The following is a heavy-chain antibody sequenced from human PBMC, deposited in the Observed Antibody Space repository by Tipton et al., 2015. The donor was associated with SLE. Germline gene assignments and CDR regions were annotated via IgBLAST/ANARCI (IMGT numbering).Heavy chain of an antibody. J-gene: IGHJ3*02. CDR1: GFTFSSYE. V-gene: IGHV3-23*01. CDR3: AKDKVGDKTVMTASDAFDI. CDR2: ISGSGGST. D-gene: IGHD2-21*02. Sequence: SLRLSCAASGFTFSSYEMNWVRQAPGKGLEWVSVISGSGGSTYYADSVKGRFTISRDNSKNTLYLQMNSLRAEDTAVYYCAKDKVGDKTVMTASDAFDIWGQGTMVTVSS.